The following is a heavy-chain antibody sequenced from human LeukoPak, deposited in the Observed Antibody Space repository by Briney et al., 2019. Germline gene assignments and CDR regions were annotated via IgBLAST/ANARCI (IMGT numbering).Heavy chain of an antibody. CDR3: ARGAYYGSDTNWFDP. V-gene: IGHV4-39*01. Sequence: SETLSLTCTVSGGSISSSSYYWGWIRQPPGKGLEWIGSIYYSGSTYYNPSLKSRVTISVDTSKNQFSLKLSSVTAADTAVYYCARGAYYGSDTNWFDPWGQGTLVIVSS. J-gene: IGHJ5*02. CDR1: GGSISSSSYY. D-gene: IGHD3-10*01. CDR2: IYYSGST.